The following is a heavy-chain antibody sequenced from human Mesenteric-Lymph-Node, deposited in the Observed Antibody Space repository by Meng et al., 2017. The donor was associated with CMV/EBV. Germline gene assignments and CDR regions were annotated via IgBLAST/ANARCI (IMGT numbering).Heavy chain of an antibody. J-gene: IGHJ5*02. V-gene: IGHV4-59*01. CDR3: ARGWFLRGWFDP. Sequence: SETLSLTCTVSGVSITTSYWSWIRQPPGKGPEWIGYIYNSGSTNYNSSLKSRVTMSVDTSKNQFSLNLSSVTAADTAVYYCARGWFLRGWFDPWGQGTQVTVSS. CDR2: IYNSGST. CDR1: GVSITTSY. D-gene: IGHD3-22*01.